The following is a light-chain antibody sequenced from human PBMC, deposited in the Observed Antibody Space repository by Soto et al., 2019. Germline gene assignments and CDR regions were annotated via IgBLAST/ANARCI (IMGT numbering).Light chain of an antibody. CDR3: QTWDTGIRV. CDR2: VNSDGSH. V-gene: IGLV4-69*02. J-gene: IGLJ3*02. Sequence: QPVLTQSPSASVSLGASVNLTCTLSSWHTTYAITWHQQQPEKGPRYLMKVNSDGSHTKGDGIPDRFSGSSSGAERYLTISSLQSEDDADYYCQTWDTGIRVFGGGTKLTVL. CDR1: SWHTTYA.